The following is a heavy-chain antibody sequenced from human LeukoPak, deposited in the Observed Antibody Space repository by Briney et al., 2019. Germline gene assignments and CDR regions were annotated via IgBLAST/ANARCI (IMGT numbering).Heavy chain of an antibody. Sequence: XETLSLTCTVSGGSSSISSYYWSWIRQPAGKGLEWIGRIYTSGSTNYNPSLKSRVTMSVDTPKNQFSLKLSSVTAADTAVYYCARESGSYSPFDYWGQGTLVTVSS. CDR2: IYTSGST. V-gene: IGHV4-4*07. CDR1: GGSSSISSYY. D-gene: IGHD1-26*01. J-gene: IGHJ4*02. CDR3: ARESGSYSPFDY.